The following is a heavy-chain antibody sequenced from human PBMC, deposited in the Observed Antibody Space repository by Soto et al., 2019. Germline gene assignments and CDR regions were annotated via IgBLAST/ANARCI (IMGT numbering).Heavy chain of an antibody. CDR3: ARDQVNCSGGSCYYYDP. J-gene: IGHJ5*02. Sequence: GASVKVSCKASGYTFTSYGISWVRQAPGQGLEWMGWISAYNGNTNYAQKLQGRVTMTTDTSTSTAYMELRSLRSDDTAVYYCARDQVNCSGGSCYYYDPWGQGTLVTVSS. V-gene: IGHV1-18*04. CDR1: GYTFTSYG. D-gene: IGHD2-15*01. CDR2: ISAYNGNT.